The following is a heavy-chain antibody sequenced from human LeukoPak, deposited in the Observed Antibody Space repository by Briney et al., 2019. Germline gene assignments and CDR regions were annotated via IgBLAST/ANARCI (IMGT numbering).Heavy chain of an antibody. J-gene: IGHJ4*02. CDR3: AKYSSSYLFDY. CDR1: GGSISSSSYY. Sequence: PSETLSLTCTVSGGSISSSSYYWGWIRQPPGKGLEWIGSIYYSGSTNYNPSLKSRVTISVDTSKNQFSLKLSSVTAADTAVYYCAKYSSSYLFDYWGQGTLVTVSS. D-gene: IGHD6-13*01. V-gene: IGHV4-39*07. CDR2: IYYSGST.